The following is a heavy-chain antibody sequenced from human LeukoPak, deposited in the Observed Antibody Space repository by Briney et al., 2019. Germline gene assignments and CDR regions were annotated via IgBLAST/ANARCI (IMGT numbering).Heavy chain of an antibody. J-gene: IGHJ4*02. CDR1: GYTITGYY. Sequence: ASLQVSCKASGYTITGYYMHWVRQAPGEGLESMGWINPNSGGTNYAQKFQGRVTMTRDTSISTAYMELSRLRSDDTAVYYCARDRVLWFGEFDFDYWGQGTLVTVSS. CDR2: INPNSGGT. D-gene: IGHD3-10*01. CDR3: ARDRVLWFGEFDFDY. V-gene: IGHV1-2*02.